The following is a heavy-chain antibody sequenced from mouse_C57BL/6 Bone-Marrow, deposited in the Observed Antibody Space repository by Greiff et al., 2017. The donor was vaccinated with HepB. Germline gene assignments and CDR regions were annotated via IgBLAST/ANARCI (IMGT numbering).Heavy chain of an antibody. CDR1: GYSITSGYD. CDR2: ISYSGST. Sequence: EVQLQQSGPGMVKPSQSLSLTCTVTGYSITSGYDWHWIRHFPGNKLEWMGYISYSGSTNYNPSLKSRISITHDTSKNHFFLKLNSVTTEDTATYYCARGSYYGFDYWGQGTTLTVSS. J-gene: IGHJ2*01. CDR3: ARGSYYGFDY. D-gene: IGHD1-1*01. V-gene: IGHV3-1*01.